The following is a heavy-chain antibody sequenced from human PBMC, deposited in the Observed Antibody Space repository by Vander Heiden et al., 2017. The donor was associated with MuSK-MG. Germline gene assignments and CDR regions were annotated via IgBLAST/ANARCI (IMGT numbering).Heavy chain of an antibody. J-gene: IGHJ4*02. D-gene: IGHD2-15*01. CDR2: ISGDGDGS. CDR3: VKSLYKRWYADY. CDR1: GFTFDDYF. Sequence: EVQLVESGGGVVQPGGSLRLSCTASGFTFDDYFMQWYRQAPGKGLEWVALISGDGDGSYYADSVKGRFTVSKDNRKNSLYLQMNSLKSEDTALYYCVKSLYKRWYADYWGQGTLVTVSS. V-gene: IGHV3-43*02.